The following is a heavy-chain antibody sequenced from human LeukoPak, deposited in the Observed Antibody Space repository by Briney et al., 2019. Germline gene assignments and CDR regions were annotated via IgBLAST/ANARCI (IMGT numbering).Heavy chain of an antibody. Sequence: GGSLRLSCAASGFTFSSYVMSWVRQAPGKGPEWVSSITPSAGSTYHADSVKGRFTISRDNSKNTLYLQMNSLRAEDTAVYYCANTGFWSGYYSHTPFDYWGQGTLVTVSS. CDR2: ITPSAGST. CDR3: ANTGFWSGYYSHTPFDY. D-gene: IGHD3-3*01. J-gene: IGHJ4*02. V-gene: IGHV3-23*01. CDR1: GFTFSSYV.